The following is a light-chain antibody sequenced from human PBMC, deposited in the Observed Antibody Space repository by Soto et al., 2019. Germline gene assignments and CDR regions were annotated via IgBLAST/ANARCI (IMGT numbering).Light chain of an antibody. CDR1: QSVSSN. CDR3: PQYNNWPWT. Sequence: EIVMTQSPATLSVSPGERATLSCRASQSVSSNLAWYQQKPGQAPRLLIYGASTRATGIPARFSGSGSATEFTLTISSLQSEDFAFYYCPQYNNWPWTFGQGTKVEIK. CDR2: GAS. V-gene: IGKV3-15*01. J-gene: IGKJ1*01.